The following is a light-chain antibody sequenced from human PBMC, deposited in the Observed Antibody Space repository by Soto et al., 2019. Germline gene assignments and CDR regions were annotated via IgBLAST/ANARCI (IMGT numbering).Light chain of an antibody. CDR1: SSDVGVYNY. J-gene: IGLJ1*01. CDR3: SSYTSSNTYV. CDR2: EVS. V-gene: IGLV2-14*01. Sequence: QSALTQPASASGSPGQSITISCTGTSSDVGVYNYVSWYQQHPGKAPKLMIYEVSNRPSGVSIRFSGSKSGNTASLTISGLQAEDEADYYCSSYTSSNTYVFGTGTKLTVL.